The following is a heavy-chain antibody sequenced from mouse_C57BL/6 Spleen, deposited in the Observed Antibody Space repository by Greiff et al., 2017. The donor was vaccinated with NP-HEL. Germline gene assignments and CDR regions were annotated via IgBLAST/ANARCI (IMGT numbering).Heavy chain of an antibody. D-gene: IGHD2-5*01. Sequence: QVQLKQSGAELARPGASVKLSCKASGYTFTSYGISWVKQRTGQGLEWIGEIYPRSGNTYYNEKFKGKATLTADKSSSTAYMELRSLTSEDSAVYFGARPYYSNCYWYFDVWGPGTTVTVSS. CDR3: ARPYYSNCYWYFDV. V-gene: IGHV1-81*01. CDR1: GYTFTSYG. J-gene: IGHJ1*01. CDR2: IYPRSGNT.